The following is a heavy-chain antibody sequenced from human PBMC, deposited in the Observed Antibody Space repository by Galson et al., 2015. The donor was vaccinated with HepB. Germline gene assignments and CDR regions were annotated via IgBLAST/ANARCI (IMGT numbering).Heavy chain of an antibody. CDR1: GGSISSGSYY. Sequence: TLSLTCTVSGGSISSGSYYWSWIRQPAGKGLEWIGRIYTSGSTNYNPSLKSRVTMSVDTSKNQFSLKLSSVTAADTAVYYCARVPNLTPSSTSLREDAFDIWGQGTMVTVSS. J-gene: IGHJ3*02. V-gene: IGHV4-61*02. CDR3: ARVPNLTPSSTSLREDAFDI. CDR2: IYTSGST. D-gene: IGHD2-2*01.